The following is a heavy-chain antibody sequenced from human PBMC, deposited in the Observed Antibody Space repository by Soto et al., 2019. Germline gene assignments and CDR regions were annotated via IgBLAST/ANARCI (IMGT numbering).Heavy chain of an antibody. J-gene: IGHJ4*02. Sequence: ASVKVSCKASGYTFTSYGISWVRQAPGQGLEWMGWISACNGNTNYAQKFQGRVTMTRDTSASTAYMELSSLRSEDTAVYYCARAGYSSSRYESSYFDYWAQGTLVTVSS. CDR3: ARAGYSSSRYESSYFDY. D-gene: IGHD6-13*01. CDR2: ISACNGNT. V-gene: IGHV1-18*01. CDR1: GYTFTSYG.